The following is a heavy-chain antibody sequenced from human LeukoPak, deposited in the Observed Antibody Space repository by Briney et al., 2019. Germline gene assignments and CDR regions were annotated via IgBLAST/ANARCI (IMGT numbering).Heavy chain of an antibody. CDR2: IIPIFGTA. V-gene: IGHV1-69*05. CDR1: GGTFSSYA. CDR3: ARGGITIFGVVNFLPNYYYMDV. D-gene: IGHD3-3*01. Sequence: GSSVKVSCKASGGTFSSYAISWVRQAPGQGLEWMGGIIPIFGTANYAQKFQGRVTITTDESTSTAYMELSSLRSEDTAVYYCARGGITIFGVVNFLPNYYYMDVWGKGTTVTVSS. J-gene: IGHJ6*03.